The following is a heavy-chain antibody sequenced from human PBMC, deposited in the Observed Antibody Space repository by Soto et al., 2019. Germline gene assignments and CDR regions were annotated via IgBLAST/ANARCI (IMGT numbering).Heavy chain of an antibody. CDR2: ISGGGGHT. D-gene: IGHD1-26*01. Sequence: GGSLRLSCEGSGFIFNKHAMNWVRQAPGKGLEWVSGISGGGGHTYYADSVKGRFTISGDNSKNTLFLQMKSLTAEDTAVYFCAKDFLGAMYNCFDPWGQGTLVTVSS. CDR3: AKDFLGAMYNCFDP. CDR1: GFIFNKHA. V-gene: IGHV3-23*01. J-gene: IGHJ5*02.